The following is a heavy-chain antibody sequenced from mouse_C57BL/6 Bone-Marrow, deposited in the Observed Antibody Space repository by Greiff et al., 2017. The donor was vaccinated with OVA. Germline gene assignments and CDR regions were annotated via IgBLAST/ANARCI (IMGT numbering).Heavy chain of an antibody. CDR2: INPNNVGT. CDR3: VYYYGSSHWYFDV. D-gene: IGHD1-1*01. CDR1: GYTFTDYN. J-gene: IGHJ1*03. Sequence: EVQLQQSGPELVKPGASVKMSCKASGYTFTDYNMHWVKQSHGKSLEWIGYINPNNVGTSYNQKFKGKATLTVNKSSSTAYMELRSLTSEDSAVYYCVYYYGSSHWYFDVWGTGTTVTVSS. V-gene: IGHV1-22*01.